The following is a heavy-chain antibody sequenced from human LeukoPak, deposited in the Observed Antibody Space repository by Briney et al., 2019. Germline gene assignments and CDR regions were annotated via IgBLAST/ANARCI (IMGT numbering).Heavy chain of an antibody. CDR3: ARRGYCSGGDCYSAAFDI. CDR1: GYSFTSYW. J-gene: IGHJ3*02. Sequence: GESLKISCKGSGYSFTSYWIAWVRQMPGKGLEWMXXXXXXDSDTRYSPPFHGQVTISVDKSISTAYLQWSSLKASDTAMYYCARRGYCSGGDCYSAAFDIWGQGTMVTVSS. CDR2: XXXXDSDT. D-gene: IGHD2-15*01. V-gene: IGHV5-51*01.